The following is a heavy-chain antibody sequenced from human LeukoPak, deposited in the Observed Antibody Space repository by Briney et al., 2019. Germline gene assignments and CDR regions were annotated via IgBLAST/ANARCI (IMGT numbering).Heavy chain of an antibody. Sequence: GASVKVSCKASGYTFTGYYMHWVRQAPGQGLEWMGWINPNSGGTNYAQKFQGWVTMTRDTSTSTVYMELSSLRSEDTAVYYCARDTSGGGNPFFDYWGQGTLVTVSS. CDR1: GYTFTGYY. J-gene: IGHJ4*02. V-gene: IGHV1-2*04. D-gene: IGHD4-23*01. CDR2: INPNSGGT. CDR3: ARDTSGGGNPFFDY.